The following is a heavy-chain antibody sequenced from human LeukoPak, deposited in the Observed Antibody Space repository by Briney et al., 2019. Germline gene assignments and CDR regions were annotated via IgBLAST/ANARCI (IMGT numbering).Heavy chain of an antibody. J-gene: IGHJ4*02. CDR2: NDPEDGET. CDR3: ARGFRDSSGRKPDY. CDR1: GYTLTELS. D-gene: IGHD3-22*01. V-gene: IGHV1-24*01. Sequence: GASVKVSCKISGYTLTELSMHWVRQAPGKGLEWMGGNDPEDGETIYAQKFQGRVTMTEDTSTDTANMELSSLRSEDTAVYYCARGFRDSSGRKPDYWGQGTLVTVSS.